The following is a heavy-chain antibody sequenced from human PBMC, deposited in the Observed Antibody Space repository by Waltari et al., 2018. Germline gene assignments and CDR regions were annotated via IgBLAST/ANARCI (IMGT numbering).Heavy chain of an antibody. J-gene: IGHJ4*02. CDR3: ARGEDYTCSSTSCYERGGDY. Sequence: QVQLVQSGAEVNKPGSSVKVSCKASGGTFSSYAISWVRQAPGQGLEWMGRIIPSLGIANYARKFQGRVTITADKSTSTAYMELSSLRSEDTAVYYCARGEDYTCSSTSCYERGGDYWGQGTLVTVSS. V-gene: IGHV1-69*09. CDR1: GGTFSSYA. CDR2: IIPSLGIA. D-gene: IGHD2-2*01.